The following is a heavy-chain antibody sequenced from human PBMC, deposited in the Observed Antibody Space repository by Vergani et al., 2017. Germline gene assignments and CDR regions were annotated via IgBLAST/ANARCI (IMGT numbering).Heavy chain of an antibody. J-gene: IGHJ3*02. Sequence: EVQLVESGGGLIQPGGSLRLSCAASGFTVSTNYMNWVRQAPGKGLEWVSVIYSGGSTYYADSVKGRFTISRDNSKNTMYLQMDSLRAEDTAVYYCASLDYYDSSGYFWASATSNAFDIWGQGTVVTVSS. CDR2: IYSGGST. D-gene: IGHD3-22*01. CDR1: GFTVSTNY. CDR3: ASLDYYDSSGYFWASATSNAFDI. V-gene: IGHV3-53*01.